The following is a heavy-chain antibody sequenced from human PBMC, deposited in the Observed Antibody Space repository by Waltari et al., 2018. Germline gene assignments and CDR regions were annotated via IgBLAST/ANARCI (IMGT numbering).Heavy chain of an antibody. Sequence: QLQLQESGSGLVKPSQTLSLTCAVSGGSISSGGYSWGWIRQPPGKGLEWIGYIYHSGSTYYNPSLKSRVTISVDRSKNQFSLKLSSVTAADTAVYYCARDADGYRGAFDIWGQGTMVTVSS. V-gene: IGHV4-30-2*01. D-gene: IGHD5-12*01. CDR1: GGSISSGGYS. CDR3: ARDADGYRGAFDI. CDR2: IYHSGST. J-gene: IGHJ3*02.